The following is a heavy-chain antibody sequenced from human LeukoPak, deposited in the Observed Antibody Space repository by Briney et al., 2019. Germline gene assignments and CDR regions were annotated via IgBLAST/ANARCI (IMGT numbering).Heavy chain of an antibody. CDR2: IRVSDGDT. Sequence: ASVKVSCKASGYTFTNYGFHWARQAPGQGPEWMGWIRVSDGDTKYAQKFQGRVTLTRDTSANTAYMDLWSLRSDDTAVYFCARSGFSFGYHYFDLWGQGTLVTVSS. D-gene: IGHD5-18*01. J-gene: IGHJ4*02. CDR3: ARSGFSFGYHYFDL. V-gene: IGHV1-18*01. CDR1: GYTFTNYG.